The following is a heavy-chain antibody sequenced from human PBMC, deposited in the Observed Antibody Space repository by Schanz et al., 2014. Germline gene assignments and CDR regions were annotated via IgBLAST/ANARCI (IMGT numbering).Heavy chain of an antibody. CDR1: GYTLSAYS. V-gene: IGHV1-46*03. J-gene: IGHJ4*02. D-gene: IGHD2-2*01. CDR3: ARAPTAYCSDTSCLGTPFDY. Sequence: QVQLVQSGTQVKKPGASVKVSCKASGYTLSAYSLHWVRQAPGQGLEWMGIVNPSVRGTHFARECQGRVTVTSDTSTSTVYMELSGLRSEDTAVYYCARAPTAYCSDTSCLGTPFDYWGQGTLVTVSS. CDR2: VNPSVRGT.